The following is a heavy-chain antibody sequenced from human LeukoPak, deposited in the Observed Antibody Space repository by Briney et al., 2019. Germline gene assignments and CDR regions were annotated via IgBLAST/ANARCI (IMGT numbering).Heavy chain of an antibody. CDR3: AREIRRWKNYYYYYMDV. J-gene: IGHJ6*03. D-gene: IGHD1-1*01. CDR1: GYTFTSYG. CDR2: ISAYNGNT. V-gene: IGHV1-18*01. Sequence: GASVTVSCKASGYTFTSYGISWVRQAPGQGLEWMAWISAYNGNTNYAQNLQGRFTMTTDTSTSTAYMELRSLGSDDTAVYYCAREIRRWKNYYYYYMDVWGKGTTVTVSS.